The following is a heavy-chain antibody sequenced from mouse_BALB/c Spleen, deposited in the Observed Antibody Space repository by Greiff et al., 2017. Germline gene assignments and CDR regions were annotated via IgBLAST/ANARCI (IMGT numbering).Heavy chain of an antibody. V-gene: IGHV1-67*01. D-gene: IGHD1-1*01. J-gene: IGHJ4*01. CDR1: GYTFTDYA. CDR2: ISTYNGNT. Sequence: VQLQQSGPELVRPGVSVKISCKGSGYTFTDYAMHWVKQSHAKSLEWIGVISTYNGNTNYNQKLKGKATMTVDKSTSTAYMELARLTSEDSAIYDCARGYCGSSVYYAMDYWGQGTSVTVSS. CDR3: ARGYCGSSVYYAMDY.